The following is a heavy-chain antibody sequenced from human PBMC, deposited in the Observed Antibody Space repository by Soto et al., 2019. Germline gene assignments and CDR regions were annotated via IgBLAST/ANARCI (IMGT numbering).Heavy chain of an antibody. D-gene: IGHD3-10*01. CDR1: GFSLSTSGVG. J-gene: IGHJ3*02. V-gene: IGHV2-5*02. CDR3: AHTQVWFGELSDAFDI. Sequence: QITLKESGPTLVKPTQTLTLTYTFSGFSLSTSGVGVGWIRQPPGKALEWLALIYWDDDKRYSPSLKSRITITKDTSKNQVVLTMTNMDPVDTATYYCAHTQVWFGELSDAFDIWGQGTMVTVSS. CDR2: IYWDDDK.